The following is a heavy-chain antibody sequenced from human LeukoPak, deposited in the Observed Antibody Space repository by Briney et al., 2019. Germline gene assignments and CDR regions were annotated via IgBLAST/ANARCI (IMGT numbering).Heavy chain of an antibody. CDR3: AREVRYSSGWYAYFDY. D-gene: IGHD6-19*01. J-gene: IGHJ4*02. Sequence: SETLSLTCTVSGGSISSYYWSWIRQPPGKGLEWIGYIYYSGSTNYNPSLKSRVTISVDTSKNQFSLKLSSVTAADTAVYYCAREVRYSSGWYAYFDYWGQGTLVTVSS. CDR1: GGSISSYY. V-gene: IGHV4-59*01. CDR2: IYYSGST.